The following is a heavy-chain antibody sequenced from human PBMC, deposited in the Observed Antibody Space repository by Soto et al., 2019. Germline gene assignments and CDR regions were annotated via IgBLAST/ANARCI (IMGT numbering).Heavy chain of an antibody. V-gene: IGHV3-49*03. J-gene: IGHJ4*02. Sequence: GGSLRLSCTASGFTFGDYAMSWFRQAPGKGLEWVGFIRSKAYGGTTEYAASGKGRFTISRDDSKSIAYLQMNSLKTEDTAVYYCTSALYSSSWPNHKQIIGLYFDYWGQGTLVTVSS. CDR2: IRSKAYGGTT. CDR1: GFTFGDYA. D-gene: IGHD6-13*01. CDR3: TSALYSSSWPNHKQIIGLYFDY.